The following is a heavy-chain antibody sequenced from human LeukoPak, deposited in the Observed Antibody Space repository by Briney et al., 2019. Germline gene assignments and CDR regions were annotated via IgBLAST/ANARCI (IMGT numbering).Heavy chain of an antibody. CDR3: ARERAIVVVRAFDI. D-gene: IGHD2-21*01. V-gene: IGHV4-30-2*01. CDR2: IYHSGST. J-gene: IGHJ3*02. CDR1: GGSISSGGYY. Sequence: SETLSLTCTVSGGSISSGGYYWSWIRQPPGKGLEWIGYIYHSGSTYYNPSLKSRVTISVDRSKNQFSLKLSSVTAADTAVYYCARERAIVVVRAFDIWGQGTMVTVSS.